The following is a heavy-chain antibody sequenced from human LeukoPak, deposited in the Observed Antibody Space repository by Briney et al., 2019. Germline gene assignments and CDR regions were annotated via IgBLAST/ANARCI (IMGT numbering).Heavy chain of an antibody. D-gene: IGHD3-10*01. J-gene: IGHJ6*03. Sequence: PSETLSLTCTVSGGSISSYYWSWIRQPPGKGLEWIGRIYTSGSTNYNPSLKSRVTMSVDTSKNQFSLKLSSVTAADTAVYYCARGRSTRGITMVRGVMGYYMDVWGKGTTVTISS. CDR1: GGSISSYY. V-gene: IGHV4-4*07. CDR2: IYTSGST. CDR3: ARGRSTRGITMVRGVMGYYMDV.